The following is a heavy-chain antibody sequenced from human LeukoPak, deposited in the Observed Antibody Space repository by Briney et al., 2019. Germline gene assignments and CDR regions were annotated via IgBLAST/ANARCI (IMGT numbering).Heavy chain of an antibody. V-gene: IGHV3-30*03. D-gene: IGHD4-23*01. Sequence: PGRSLRLSCAASGFTFSSYGMHWVRQAPGKGLEWVAVISYDGSNKYYADSVKGRFTISRDNSKNTLYLQMNSLRGEDTAVYYCARDKYGGNSNAFDIWGQGTLVTVSS. J-gene: IGHJ3*02. CDR2: ISYDGSNK. CDR3: ARDKYGGNSNAFDI. CDR1: GFTFSSYG.